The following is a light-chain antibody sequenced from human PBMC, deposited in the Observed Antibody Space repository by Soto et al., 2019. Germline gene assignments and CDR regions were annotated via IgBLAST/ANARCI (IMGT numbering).Light chain of an antibody. CDR3: NSYTIISAPFV. Sequence: LTQPASVSGSPGQSITISCTGSGRDIGAYDYVSWYQQHPGKAPKLLIYGVKNRPSGVSYRFSASKSAFTASLTTSGLQAEDEADYYCNSYTIISAPFVFGAGTKVTVL. J-gene: IGLJ1*01. V-gene: IGLV2-14*01. CDR2: GVK. CDR1: GRDIGAYDY.